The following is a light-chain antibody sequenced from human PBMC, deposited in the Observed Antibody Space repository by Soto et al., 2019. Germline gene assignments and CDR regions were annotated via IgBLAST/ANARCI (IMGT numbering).Light chain of an antibody. Sequence: DIQMTQSPSSLSASVGDRVTITCRASQAIHSYLNWYQQKPGKAPNLLIFATSTLQSGVPSRFSGSGSGTDFTFTISSLQPEDVATYYCQKCDYLPIFGPGTKVDIK. CDR3: QKCDYLPI. J-gene: IGKJ3*01. CDR2: ATS. CDR1: QAIHSY. V-gene: IGKV1-33*01.